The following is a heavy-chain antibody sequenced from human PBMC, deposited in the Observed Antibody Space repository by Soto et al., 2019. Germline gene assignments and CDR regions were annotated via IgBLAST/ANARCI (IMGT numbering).Heavy chain of an antibody. V-gene: IGHV3-30-3*01. CDR2: ISYDGSNK. Sequence: QVQLVESGGGVVQPGRSLRLSCAASGFTFSSYAMHWVRQAPGKGLEWVAVISYDGSNKYYADSVKGRFTISRDNSKNTLHLQMNSLRAEDTAVYYCARGDSYYYDSSGFHWGQGTLVTVSS. J-gene: IGHJ4*02. CDR3: ARGDSYYYDSSGFH. D-gene: IGHD3-22*01. CDR1: GFTFSSYA.